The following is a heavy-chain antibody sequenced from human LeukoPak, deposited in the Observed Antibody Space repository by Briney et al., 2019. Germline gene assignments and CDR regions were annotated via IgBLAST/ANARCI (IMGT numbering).Heavy chain of an antibody. Sequence: PGGSLRLSCAASGFTFSSYAMSWVRQAPGKGLEWVSAISGSGGSTYYADSVKGRFTISRDNSKNTLYLQMNSLRAEDTAAYYCARDFNGSGWTWVRYYYYMDVWGKGTTVTISS. CDR3: ARDFNGSGWTWVRYYYYMDV. D-gene: IGHD6-19*01. CDR1: GFTFSSYA. CDR2: ISGSGGST. V-gene: IGHV3-23*01. J-gene: IGHJ6*03.